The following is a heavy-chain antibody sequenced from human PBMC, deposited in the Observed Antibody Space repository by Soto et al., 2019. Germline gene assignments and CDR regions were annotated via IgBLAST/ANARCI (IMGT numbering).Heavy chain of an antibody. CDR3: ARGGGSPDY. V-gene: IGHV4-59*02. Sequence: QLQLQESGPGLVKTSETRSLTCTVSGGSVNSYYFSWIRQPPGKGLEWIGYIYYSGSTNYNPSLKSRVTISIDTSKNQFSLKLTSVTAADTAVYFCARGGGSPDYWGQGTLVTVSS. J-gene: IGHJ4*02. CDR2: IYYSGST. CDR1: GGSVNSYY. D-gene: IGHD1-26*01.